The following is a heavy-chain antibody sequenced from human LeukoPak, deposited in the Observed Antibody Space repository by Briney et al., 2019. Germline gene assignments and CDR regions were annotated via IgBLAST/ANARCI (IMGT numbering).Heavy chain of an antibody. CDR1: GCTFSSYA. CDR2: ISGSGGST. Sequence: GGSLRLSCAASGCTFSSYAINWVRQAPAKGLELVSAISGSGGSTYYAGSVQGRFTISRENSKNTLYLQMNSLRAQDTAVYYCAKAAQGILYTFDYWGQGTLVTVS. J-gene: IGHJ4*02. CDR3: AKAAQGILYTFDY. D-gene: IGHD2-8*01. V-gene: IGHV3-23*01.